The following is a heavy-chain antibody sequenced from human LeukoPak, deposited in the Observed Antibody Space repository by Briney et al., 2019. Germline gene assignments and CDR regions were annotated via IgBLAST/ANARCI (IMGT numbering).Heavy chain of an antibody. V-gene: IGHV4-61*01. CDR1: GDSISSSTYY. J-gene: IGHJ5*02. Sequence: SETLSLTCTVSGDSISSSTYYWSWIRQPPGTGLEWIGYIYYSGSTNYNPSLKSRVTISVDTSKNQFSLKLSSVTAADTAVYYCARVGAYSSSWYNWFDPWGQGTLVTVSS. CDR2: IYYSGST. D-gene: IGHD6-13*01. CDR3: ARVGAYSSSWYNWFDP.